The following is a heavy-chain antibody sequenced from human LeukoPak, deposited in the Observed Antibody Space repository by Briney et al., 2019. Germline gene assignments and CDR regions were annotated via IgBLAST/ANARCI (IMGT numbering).Heavy chain of an antibody. Sequence: PGGSLRLSCTASGFTFSSYSMNWVRQAPGKGLEGVSSISSSSSYIYYADSVKGRFTISRDNAKNSLYLQMNSLRAEDTAVYYCARVGEGYCSGGSCSYWGQGTLVTVSS. CDR2: ISSSSSYI. J-gene: IGHJ4*02. CDR3: ARVGEGYCSGGSCSY. CDR1: GFTFSSYS. D-gene: IGHD2-15*01. V-gene: IGHV3-21*01.